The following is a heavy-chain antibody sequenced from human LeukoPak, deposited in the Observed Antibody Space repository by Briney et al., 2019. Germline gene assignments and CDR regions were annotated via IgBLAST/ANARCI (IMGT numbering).Heavy chain of an antibody. CDR1: GFTVSSNY. J-gene: IGHJ4*02. CDR2: IYSGGST. D-gene: IGHD3-22*01. CDR3: ASRGPVGYDSSGYY. V-gene: IGHV3-66*01. Sequence: GGSLRLSCAASGFTVSSNYMSWVRQAPGKGLEWVSVIYSGGSTYYADSVKGRFTISRDNSKNTLYLQMNSLRAEDTAVYYCASRGPVGYDSSGYYWGQGTLVTVSS.